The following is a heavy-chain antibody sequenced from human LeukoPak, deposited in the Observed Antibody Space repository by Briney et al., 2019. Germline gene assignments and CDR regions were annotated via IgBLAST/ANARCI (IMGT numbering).Heavy chain of an antibody. Sequence: PGGSLRLSCAASGFTFSSYGMHWVRQAPGRGLEWVAVISYDGSNKYYADSVKGRFTISRDNAKNSLYLQMNSLRAEDTAVYYCARAWPYYDILTGLDYWGQGTLVTVSS. J-gene: IGHJ4*02. CDR2: ISYDGSNK. CDR3: ARAWPYYDILTGLDY. CDR1: GFTFSSYG. D-gene: IGHD3-9*01. V-gene: IGHV3-30*03.